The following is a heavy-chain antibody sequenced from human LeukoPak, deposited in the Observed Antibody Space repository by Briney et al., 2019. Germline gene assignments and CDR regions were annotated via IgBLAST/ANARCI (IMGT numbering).Heavy chain of an antibody. CDR2: INSDGSST. CDR3: ARENWGSSFDY. D-gene: IGHD7-27*01. CDR1: GFTFSSDW. V-gene: IGHV3-74*01. J-gene: IGHJ4*02. Sequence: GGSLRLSCAASGFTFSSDWMHWVRQAPGKGLVWVSRINSDGSSTRYADSVKGRFTISRDNAKSTLYLQMNSLRAEDTAVYYCARENWGSSFDYWGQGTLVTVSS.